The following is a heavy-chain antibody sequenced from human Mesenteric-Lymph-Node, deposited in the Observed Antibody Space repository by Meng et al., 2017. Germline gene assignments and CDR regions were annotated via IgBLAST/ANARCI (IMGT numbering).Heavy chain of an antibody. CDR3: ARRNRVGAIDY. V-gene: IGHV1-3*01. J-gene: IGHJ4*02. CDR2: INAGNGNT. CDR1: GYTFTSYA. D-gene: IGHD1-26*01. Sequence: QVQFVQSGAEVKKHGASVKVSCKAFGYTFTSYAMHRVRQAPGQGLEWMGWINAGNGNTKYSQKFQGRVTITRDTSASTAYMELSSLRSEDTAVYYCARRNRVGAIDYWGQGTLVTVSS.